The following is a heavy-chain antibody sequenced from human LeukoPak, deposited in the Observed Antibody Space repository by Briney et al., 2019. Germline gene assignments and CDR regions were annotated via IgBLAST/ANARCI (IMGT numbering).Heavy chain of an antibody. V-gene: IGHV3-23*01. CDR3: AKGRAGGWNGGDY. CDR1: GFTLSSSG. CDR2: ITVSGET. D-gene: IGHD1-1*01. Sequence: GGSLRLSCAASGFTLSSSGMSWVRQAPGKGLEWVSAITVSGETYYADSVKGRFTISRDTSKNTLYFQMNSLRAEDTAVYYCAKGRAGGWNGGDYWGQGTLVTVSS. J-gene: IGHJ4*02.